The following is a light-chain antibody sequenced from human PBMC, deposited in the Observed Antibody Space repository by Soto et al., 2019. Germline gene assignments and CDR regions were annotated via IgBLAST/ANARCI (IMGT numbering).Light chain of an antibody. J-gene: IGKJ1*01. Sequence: DIPMTQSPSTLSASVGDRVTITCRASQSISSWLAWYQQRPGKAPKLLIYKASNLGSGVPSRFSGSGSGTELTLTISSLHPDDFATYYCQQYYTYPWTFGPGTKVEIK. CDR1: QSISSW. CDR3: QQYYTYPWT. V-gene: IGKV1-5*03. CDR2: KAS.